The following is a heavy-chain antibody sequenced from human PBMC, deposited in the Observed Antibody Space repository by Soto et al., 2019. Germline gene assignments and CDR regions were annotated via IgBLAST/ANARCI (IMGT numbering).Heavy chain of an antibody. Sequence: GGSLRLSCAASGFTFSDHYMTWIRQAPGKGLEWVSKISGSGGATVYADSVKGRFTVSGDNAQNSVYLQMDSLRAEDTAVYYCACDPYYYASGYWGQGTQVTVSS. J-gene: IGHJ4*02. V-gene: IGHV3-11*01. CDR3: ACDPYYYASGY. D-gene: IGHD3-10*01. CDR1: GFTFSDHY. CDR2: ISGSGGAT.